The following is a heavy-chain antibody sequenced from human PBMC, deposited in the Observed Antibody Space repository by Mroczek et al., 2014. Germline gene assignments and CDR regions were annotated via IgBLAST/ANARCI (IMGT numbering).Heavy chain of an antibody. CDR1: GYTFTGYY. J-gene: IGHJ3*02. V-gene: IGHV1-2*02. CDR3: ARVFRGLDYCSSTSCYTGFLYAFDI. CDR2: INPNSGGT. D-gene: IGHD2-2*02. Sequence: GAEVKKPGASVKVSCKASGYTFTGYYMHWVRQAPGQGLEWMGWINPNSGGTNYAQKFQGRVTMTRDTSISTAYMELSRLRSDDTAVYYCARVFRGLDYCSSTSCYTGFLYAFDIWGQGTMVTVSS.